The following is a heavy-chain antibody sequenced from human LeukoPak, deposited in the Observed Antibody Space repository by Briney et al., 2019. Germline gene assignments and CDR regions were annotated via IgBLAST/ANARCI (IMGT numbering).Heavy chain of an antibody. CDR2: INPNSGGT. Sequence: ASVKVSCKASGYTYTCYYMHWVRQAPGQGLEWMGRINPNSGGTNYAQKFQGRVTMTRDTSISTAYMELSRLRSDDTAVYYCARDQYYYDSSGYYYLYYFDYWGQGTLVTVSS. V-gene: IGHV1-2*06. CDR3: ARDQYYYDSSGYYYLYYFDY. CDR1: GYTYTCYY. J-gene: IGHJ4*02. D-gene: IGHD3-22*01.